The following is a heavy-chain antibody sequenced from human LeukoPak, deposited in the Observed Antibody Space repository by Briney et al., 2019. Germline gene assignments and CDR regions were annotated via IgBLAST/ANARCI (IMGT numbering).Heavy chain of an antibody. V-gene: IGHV3-21*01. J-gene: IGHJ4*02. Sequence: GGSLRLSCAASGFTFSSYAMSWVRQAPGKGLEWVSAISSSSSYIYYADSVKGRFTISRDNAKNSLYLQMNSLRAEDTAVYYCAGGDLPGYWGQGTLVTVSS. CDR1: GFTFSSYA. CDR3: AGGDLPGY. CDR2: ISSSSSYI.